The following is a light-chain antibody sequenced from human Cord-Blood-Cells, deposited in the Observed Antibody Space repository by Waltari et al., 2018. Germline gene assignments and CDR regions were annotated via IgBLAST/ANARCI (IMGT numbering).Light chain of an antibody. CDR2: AAS. CDR1: QGISSY. J-gene: IGKJ4*01. CDR3: QQLNSYPT. V-gene: IGKV1-9*01. Sequence: DIQLTQSPSFLSASVGDRVTITCRASQGISSYLAWYQQKPGKAPKLLIYAASTLQSGVPSRFSGSGSGTEFTLTISSLQPEDFATYYCQQLNSYPTFGGGTKVEMK.